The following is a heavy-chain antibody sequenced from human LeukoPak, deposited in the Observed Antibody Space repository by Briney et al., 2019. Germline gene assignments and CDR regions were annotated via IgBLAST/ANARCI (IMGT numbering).Heavy chain of an antibody. CDR3: ARGRGYCSSTSCYKVAVEGFDY. V-gene: IGHV1-69*05. Sequence: SLKVSSKASGGTFSSYAISWVREAPGQGLEWMGGFIPIFGTANYAQKFQGRVTITTDESTSTAYMELSSLRSEDTAVYYCARGRGYCSSTSCYKVAVEGFDYWGQGTLVTVSS. J-gene: IGHJ4*02. D-gene: IGHD2-2*02. CDR2: FIPIFGTA. CDR1: GGTFSSYA.